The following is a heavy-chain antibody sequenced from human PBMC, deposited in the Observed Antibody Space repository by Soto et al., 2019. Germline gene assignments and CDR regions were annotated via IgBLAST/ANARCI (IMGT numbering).Heavy chain of an antibody. CDR3: AKREGYGAVDY. CDR1: GFTFSIYA. CDR2: MSGSGGST. D-gene: IGHD5-12*01. V-gene: IGHV3-23*01. J-gene: IGHJ4*02. Sequence: EVQLLESGGGLVQPGGSLRLSCAASGFTFSIYAMTWVRQAPGKGLEWVSGMSGSGGSTYYTDSVKGRFTISRDNSKTPLYLEMNSLRAEDTAVYYCAKREGYGAVDYWGQGTLVTVSS.